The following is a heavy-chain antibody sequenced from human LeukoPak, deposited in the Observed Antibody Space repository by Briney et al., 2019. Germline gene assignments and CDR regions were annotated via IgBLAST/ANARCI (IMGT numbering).Heavy chain of an antibody. Sequence: PGGSLRLSCAASGFTVSLNYMSWVRQAPGKGLEWVSGIYSGGSTYYADSVKGRFIISRDNSKNTLYLQMNSLRAEDTAVYYCARVGDCGRASCYAIDYWGQGTLVTVSS. D-gene: IGHD2-2*01. CDR3: ARVGDCGRASCYAIDY. CDR2: IYSGGST. V-gene: IGHV3-53*01. CDR1: GFTVSLNY. J-gene: IGHJ4*02.